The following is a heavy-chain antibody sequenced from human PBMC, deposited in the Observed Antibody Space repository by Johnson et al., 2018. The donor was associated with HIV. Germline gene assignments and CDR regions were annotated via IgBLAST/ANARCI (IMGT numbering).Heavy chain of an antibody. J-gene: IGHJ3*02. CDR2: INSDGSTT. V-gene: IGHV3-74*02. Sequence: VQLVESGGGLGQPGGSLRLSCVDSGFTFNNYWMHWVRQAPGKGPVWVSRINSDGSTTDYADAVKCRFTISRDNAKNTLYLPMNSHRVEDTAVYYCVRSNGRLAAFDIWGQGTMVTVSS. CDR3: VRSNGRLAAFDI. D-gene: IGHD3-9*01. CDR1: GFTFNNYW.